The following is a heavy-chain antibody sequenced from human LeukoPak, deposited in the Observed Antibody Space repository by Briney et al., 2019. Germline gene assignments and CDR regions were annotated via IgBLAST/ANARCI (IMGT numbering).Heavy chain of an antibody. CDR2: INSDGSTT. Sequence: GGSLRLSCAASGFTFSYYWMHWVRQAPGKGLVSVSRINSDGSTTSYADSVKGRLTISRDNAKNTLYLQMNSLRAEDTAVYYCSSEYSSSSGHFWGQGTMVTVSS. CDR3: SSEYSSSSGHF. J-gene: IGHJ4*02. CDR1: GFTFSYYW. D-gene: IGHD6-6*01. V-gene: IGHV3-74*01.